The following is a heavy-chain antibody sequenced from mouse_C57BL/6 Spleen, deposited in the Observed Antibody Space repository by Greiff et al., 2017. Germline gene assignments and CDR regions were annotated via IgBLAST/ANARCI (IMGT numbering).Heavy chain of an antibody. D-gene: IGHD1-1*01. J-gene: IGHJ3*01. Sequence: QVPLQQPGAELVKPGASVKLSCKASGYTFTSYWMHWVKQRPGQGLEWIGMIHPNSGSTNYNEKFKSKATLTVYKSSSTAYMQLSSLTSEDSAVYYCARRDYGSSYGFAYWGQGTLVTVSA. CDR2: IHPNSGST. CDR3: ARRDYGSSYGFAY. CDR1: GYTFTSYW. V-gene: IGHV1-64*01.